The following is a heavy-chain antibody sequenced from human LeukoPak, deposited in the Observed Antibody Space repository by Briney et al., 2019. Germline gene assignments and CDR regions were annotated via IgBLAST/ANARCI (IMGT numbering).Heavy chain of an antibody. D-gene: IGHD3-22*01. J-gene: IGHJ3*02. CDR1: GFTFSAYS. CDR2: ISSSSRSI. V-gene: IGHV3-21*01. CDR3: ARDRDDDSSGSIDDAFDI. Sequence: GGSLRLSCAASGFTFSAYSMNWVRQAPGRGLGWVSSISSSSRSIYNADSVKGRFTISRDNAKRSLYLQMNSLRAEDTAVYYCARDRDDDSSGSIDDAFDIWGQGTMVTVSS.